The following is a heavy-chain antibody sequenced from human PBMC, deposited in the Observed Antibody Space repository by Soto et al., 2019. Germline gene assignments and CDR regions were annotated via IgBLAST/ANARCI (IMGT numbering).Heavy chain of an antibody. J-gene: IGHJ4*02. D-gene: IGHD3-9*01. Sequence: SETLSLTCAVSGGSISSSSYYWGWLRQPPGKGLEWIGSIYYSGSTYYNPSLKSRVTISIDRSKNQFSLKLSSVTAADTAVYYCAASDILTGYYIDYWGQGTLVTVSS. V-gene: IGHV4-39*07. CDR1: GGSISSSSYY. CDR2: IYYSGST. CDR3: AASDILTGYYIDY.